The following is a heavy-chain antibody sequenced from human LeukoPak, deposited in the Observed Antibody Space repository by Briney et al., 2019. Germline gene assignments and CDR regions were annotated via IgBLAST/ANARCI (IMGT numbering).Heavy chain of an antibody. V-gene: IGHV3-23*01. D-gene: IGHD6-19*01. Sequence: GGSLRLSCAASGFTFSTYAMSWVRQAPGKGLEWVSSISSSGGSTYYADSVKGRFTISRDNSKDTLYLQMNSLRAEDTAVYYCAKGGSGWYSIGYWGQGTLVTVSS. CDR3: AKGGSGWYSIGY. J-gene: IGHJ4*02. CDR1: GFTFSTYA. CDR2: ISSSGGST.